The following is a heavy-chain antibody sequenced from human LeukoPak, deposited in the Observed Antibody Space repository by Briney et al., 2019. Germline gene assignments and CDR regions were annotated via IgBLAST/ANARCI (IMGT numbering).Heavy chain of an antibody. CDR1: GGSISSYY. CDR2: INRSGST. CDR3: ARLQFLSGGYYAFDS. D-gene: IGHD3-3*01. Sequence: SETLSLTCTVSGGSISSYYWSWIRQSPGKGLEWIAEINRSGSTNYNPSPKSRVTISADTSKNQFSLRLSSVTAADTAVYYCARLQFLSGGYYAFDSWGQGSQVSVSS. J-gene: IGHJ4*02. V-gene: IGHV4-34*01.